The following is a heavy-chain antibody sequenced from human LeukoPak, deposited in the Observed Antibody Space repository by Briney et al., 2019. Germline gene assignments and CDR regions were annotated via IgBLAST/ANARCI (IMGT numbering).Heavy chain of an antibody. J-gene: IGHJ4*02. D-gene: IGHD2-21*02. Sequence: SQTLSLTCTVSGGSISSGDYYWSWIRQPPGKGLEWIGYIYYGGNTYYNPSLKSRVTISVDTSKSQFSLKLTSVTAADTAVYYCAREILAYCGGDCYSAPFDYWGQGTLVTVSS. CDR1: GGSISSGDYY. CDR3: AREILAYCGGDCYSAPFDY. CDR2: IYYGGNT. V-gene: IGHV4-30-4*01.